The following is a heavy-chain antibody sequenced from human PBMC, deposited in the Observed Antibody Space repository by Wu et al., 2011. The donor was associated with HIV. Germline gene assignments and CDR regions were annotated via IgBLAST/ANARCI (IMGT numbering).Heavy chain of an antibody. CDR1: GYTFTNYD. Sequence: QVQLVQSGTEVKTPGASVKVSCKASGYTFTNYDINWVRQATGQGLEWMGWMNPNTGNAGYSQKFQGRVTMTEDTSTDTAYMELSSLRSEDTAVYYCARAVRIAAAGMTTPGYYFYGLDVWGQGTTVTVSS. CDR3: ARAVRIAAAGMTTPGYYFYGLDV. CDR2: MNPNTGNA. D-gene: IGHD6-13*01. V-gene: IGHV1-8*02. J-gene: IGHJ6*02.